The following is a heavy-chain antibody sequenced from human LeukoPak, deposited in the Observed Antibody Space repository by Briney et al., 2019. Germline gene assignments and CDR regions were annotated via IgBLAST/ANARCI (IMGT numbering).Heavy chain of an antibody. Sequence: SETLSLTCTVSGGSISSYYWSWIRQPPGKGLEWIGYIYYSGSTNYNPSLKSRVTISVDTSKNQFSLKLSSVTAEDTAVYYCAAGPLSGGELLNYYYYMDVWGKGTTVTISS. J-gene: IGHJ6*03. V-gene: IGHV4-59*01. CDR1: GGSISSYY. CDR2: IYYSGST. CDR3: AAGPLSGGELLNYYYYMDV. D-gene: IGHD1-26*01.